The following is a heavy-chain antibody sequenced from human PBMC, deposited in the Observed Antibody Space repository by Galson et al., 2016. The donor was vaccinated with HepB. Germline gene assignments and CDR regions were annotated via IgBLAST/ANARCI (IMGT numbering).Heavy chain of an antibody. D-gene: IGHD3-9*01. CDR2: IYHTGST. CDR1: GGSISSSHW. Sequence: SETLSLTCDVSGGSISSSHWWGWVRQSPGKGLEWIGEIYHTGSTNYNPSLTSRLTLSVDKSKNHFSLNLSSVTAADTAVYYCTGNNDILTASSYDYWGQGTLVTVSS. V-gene: IGHV4-4*02. CDR3: TGNNDILTASSYDY. J-gene: IGHJ4*02.